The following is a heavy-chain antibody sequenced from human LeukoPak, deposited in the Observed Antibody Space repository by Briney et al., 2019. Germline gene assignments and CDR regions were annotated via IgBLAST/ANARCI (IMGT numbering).Heavy chain of an antibody. V-gene: IGHV4-38-2*02. CDR3: ARVLWVPRDAFDI. CDR2: IYHSGST. D-gene: IGHD3-10*01. Sequence: SETLSLTCTVSGYSISSGYYWGWIRQPPGKGLEWIGSIYHSGSTYYNPSLKSRVTISVDTSKNQFSLKLSSVTAADTAVYYCARVLWVPRDAFDIWGQGTMVTVSS. CDR1: GYSISSGYY. J-gene: IGHJ3*02.